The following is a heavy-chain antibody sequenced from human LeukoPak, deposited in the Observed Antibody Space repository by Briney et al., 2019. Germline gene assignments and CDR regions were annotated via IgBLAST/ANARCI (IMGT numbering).Heavy chain of an antibody. CDR3: ARDRTAVASGHNWFDP. Sequence: ASVKVSCKASGYTFTSYYMHWVRQAPGQGLEWMGIINPSGGSTSYAQKFQGRVTMTRDTSTSTVYMELSSLRSEDTAVYYCARDRTAVASGHNWFDPWGQGTLVTVSP. J-gene: IGHJ5*02. CDR2: INPSGGST. V-gene: IGHV1-46*01. CDR1: GYTFTSYY. D-gene: IGHD6-19*01.